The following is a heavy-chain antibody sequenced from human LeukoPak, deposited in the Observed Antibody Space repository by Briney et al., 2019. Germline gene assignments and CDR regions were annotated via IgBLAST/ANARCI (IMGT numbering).Heavy chain of an antibody. D-gene: IGHD3-16*01. CDR3: ANSIMITFGASNYMDV. CDR2: ISGSGGST. V-gene: IGHV3-23*01. Sequence: PGGSLRLSCAASGFTFSSYAMSWVRQAPGKGLEWVSAISGSGGSTYYADSVKGRFTISRDNSKNTLYLQMNSLRAEDTAVYYCANSIMITFGASNYMDVWGKGTTVTVSS. CDR1: GFTFSSYA. J-gene: IGHJ6*03.